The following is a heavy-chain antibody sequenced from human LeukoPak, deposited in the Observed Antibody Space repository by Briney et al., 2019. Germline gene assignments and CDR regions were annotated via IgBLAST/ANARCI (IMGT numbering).Heavy chain of an antibody. D-gene: IGHD6-19*01. CDR3: ARGRGSGWYDAFDI. V-gene: IGHV3-30*03. Sequence: GGSLRLSCAASGFTFSSYGMHWVRQAPGKGLEWVAVISYDGSNKYYADSVKGRFTISRDNSKNTLYLQMNSLRAEDTAVYYCARGRGSGWYDAFDIWGQGTMVTVSS. CDR1: GFTFSSYG. CDR2: ISYDGSNK. J-gene: IGHJ3*02.